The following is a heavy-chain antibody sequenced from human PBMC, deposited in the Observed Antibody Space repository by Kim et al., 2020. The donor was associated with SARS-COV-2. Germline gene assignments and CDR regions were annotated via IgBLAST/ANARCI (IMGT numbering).Heavy chain of an antibody. Sequence: YYIPSLRSRVTMSSDTSKNQSSLRLSSVTAADTAVYYCARIYSSSFCLDVWGEGTSVTVSS. D-gene: IGHD2-15*01. J-gene: IGHJ6*04. CDR3: ARIYSSSFCLDV. V-gene: IGHV4-39*01.